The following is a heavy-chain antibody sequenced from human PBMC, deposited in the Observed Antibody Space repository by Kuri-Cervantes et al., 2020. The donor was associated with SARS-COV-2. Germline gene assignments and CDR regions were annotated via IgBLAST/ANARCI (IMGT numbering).Heavy chain of an antibody. CDR3: ARTYSGSYYGYPDY. Sequence: LSLTCAASGFTFDDYGMSWVRQAPGKGLEWVSGINWNGGSTGYADSVKGRFTISRDNAKNSLYLQMNSLRAEGTALYYCARTYSGSYYGYPDYWGQGTLVTVSS. D-gene: IGHD1-26*01. CDR2: INWNGGST. J-gene: IGHJ4*02. V-gene: IGHV3-20*04. CDR1: GFTFDDYG.